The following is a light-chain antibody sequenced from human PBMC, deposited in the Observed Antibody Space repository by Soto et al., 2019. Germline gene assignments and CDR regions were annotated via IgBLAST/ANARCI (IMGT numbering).Light chain of an antibody. V-gene: IGLV2-8*01. J-gene: IGLJ1*01. CDR1: SSDVGGYNY. CDR2: EVT. CDR3: SSYAGSNNLKV. Sequence: VLTQPPSAPGSPGQSVTISCTGTSSDVGGYNYVSWYQQHPGKAPKLMIYEVTKRPSGVPDRFSGSKSGNTASLTVSGLQAEDEADYYCSSYAGSNNLKVFGTGTKVTVL.